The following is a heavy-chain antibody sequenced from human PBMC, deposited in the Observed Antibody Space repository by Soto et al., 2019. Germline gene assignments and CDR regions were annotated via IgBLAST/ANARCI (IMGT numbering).Heavy chain of an antibody. J-gene: IGHJ4*02. CDR2: IFDSGTT. Sequence: PSETLSLTCTVSGGSITSDYSCWSWIRQPPGEGLEWIGHIFDSGTTYTNPSLRSQVAISLDTSKNHFSLTLSSVTAADTAVYYCTRGLLTDFFDYWGQGALVTVSS. CDR3: TRGLLTDFFDY. V-gene: IGHV4-30-4*01. CDR1: GGSITSDYSC.